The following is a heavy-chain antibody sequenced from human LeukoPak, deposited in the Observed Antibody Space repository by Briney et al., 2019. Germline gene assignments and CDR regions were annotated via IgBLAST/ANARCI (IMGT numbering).Heavy chain of an antibody. Sequence: GGSLRLSCAASGFTFTTYWMSWVHQAPGKGLEWVANIKEDGGEKYYVDSVKGRFTISRDNARNSLYLQMNSLRVEDTAVYYCARARFETTVTALIRKKNYYYYYMDVWGKGTTVTVSS. CDR2: IKEDGGEK. D-gene: IGHD4-17*01. CDR1: GFTFTTYW. CDR3: ARARFETTVTALIRKKNYYYYYMDV. V-gene: IGHV3-7*01. J-gene: IGHJ6*03.